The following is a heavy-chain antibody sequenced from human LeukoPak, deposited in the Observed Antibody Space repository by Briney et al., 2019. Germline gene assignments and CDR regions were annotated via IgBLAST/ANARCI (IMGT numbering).Heavy chain of an antibody. J-gene: IGHJ4*02. D-gene: IGHD6-6*01. CDR1: GGSISSYY. CDR3: ARRYSSSPGGFDY. V-gene: IGHV4-4*09. Sequence: PSETLSLTRTVSGGSISSYYWSWIRQPPGKGLEWIGYIYTSGSTNYNPSLKSRVTISVDTSKNQFSLKLSSVTAADTAVYYCARRYSSSPGGFDYWGQGTLVTVSS. CDR2: IYTSGST.